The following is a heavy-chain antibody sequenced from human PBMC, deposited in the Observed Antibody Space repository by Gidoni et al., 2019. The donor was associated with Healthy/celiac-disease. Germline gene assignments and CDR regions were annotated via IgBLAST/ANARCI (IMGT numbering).Heavy chain of an antibody. CDR1: GFTFNTYA. Sequence: QVQLVESGGGVVQPGRSLGLSCTASGFTFNTYAMHWVRQAPGKGLVWVVVVWSDISNKFYADPVKGRFTISIDNSKNTLYLQMNSLTAEDTALYPCATLTDYGDSYGIDVWGQVTTVTVSS. CDR2: VWSDISNK. D-gene: IGHD4-17*01. CDR3: ATLTDYGDSYGIDV. J-gene: IGHJ6*02. V-gene: IGHV3-33*01.